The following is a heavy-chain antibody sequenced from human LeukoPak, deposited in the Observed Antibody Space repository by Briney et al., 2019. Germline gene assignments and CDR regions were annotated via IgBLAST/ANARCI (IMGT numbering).Heavy chain of an antibody. D-gene: IGHD3-10*01. Sequence: GGSLRLSCAASGFIFDSHEMNWVRQAPGKGPEWISYISTTGSTIHYTDSVEGRFTIVRDNAKNSLYLQMSSLRAEDTAVYYCARGSDGRGGSFYYYYAMDVWGQGTTVTVSS. V-gene: IGHV3-48*03. J-gene: IGHJ6*02. CDR2: ISTTGSTI. CDR1: GFIFDSHE. CDR3: ARGSDGRGGSFYYYYAMDV.